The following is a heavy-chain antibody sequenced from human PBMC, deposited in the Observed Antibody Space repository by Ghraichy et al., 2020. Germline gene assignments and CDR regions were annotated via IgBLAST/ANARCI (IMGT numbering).Heavy chain of an antibody. CDR1: GDSVSSNSAA. J-gene: IGHJ6*02. CDR3: ARDGGRYSGYDLVYYGMDV. D-gene: IGHD5-12*01. V-gene: IGHV6-1*01. Sequence: SQTLSLTCAISGDSVSSNSAAWNWIRQSPSRGLEWLGRTYYRSKWYNDYAVSVKSRITINPDTSKNQFSLQLNSVTPEDTAVYYCARDGGRYSGYDLVYYGMDVWGQGTTVTVSS. CDR2: TYYRSKWYN.